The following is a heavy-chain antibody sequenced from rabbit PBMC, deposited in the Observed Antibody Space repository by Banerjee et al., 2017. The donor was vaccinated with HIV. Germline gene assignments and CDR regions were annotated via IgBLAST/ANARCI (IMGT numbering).Heavy chain of an antibody. CDR3: ARGDYYSYGYIDYTYATHL. CDR2: IYAGSSGST. V-gene: IGHV1S40*01. J-gene: IGHJ4*01. CDR1: GFSFSSSYY. Sequence: QSLEESGGDLVKPGASLTLTCTASGFSFSSSYYMCWVRQAPGKGLEWIACIYAGSSGSTYYASWAKGRFTISKTSSTTVTLQMTSLTAADTATYFCARGDYYSYGYIDYTYATHLRGPGTLVTVS. D-gene: IGHD6-1*01.